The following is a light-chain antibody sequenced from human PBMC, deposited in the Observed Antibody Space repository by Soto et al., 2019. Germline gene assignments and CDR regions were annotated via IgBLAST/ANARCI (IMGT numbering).Light chain of an antibody. CDR2: GAS. CDR1: QSVSGN. V-gene: IGKV3-15*01. CDR3: QQYNHWPPLT. J-gene: IGKJ4*01. Sequence: EIVMTQSPATLSVSPGERATLSCRASQSVSGNLAWYQQKPGQAPRLLIYGASTRATGIPARFSGSGSGTEFTLSISSLQSEDFALYYCQQYNHWPPLTFGGGTKVEIK.